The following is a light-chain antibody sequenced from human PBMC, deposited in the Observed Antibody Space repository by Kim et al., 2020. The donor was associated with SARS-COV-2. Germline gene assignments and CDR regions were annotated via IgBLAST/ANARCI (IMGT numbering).Light chain of an antibody. V-gene: IGKV3-20*01. CDR2: GAS. CDR3: QQYGSSPPDT. CDR1: QSVSSSY. J-gene: IGKJ2*01. Sequence: PGERATLSCRASQSVSSSYLAWYQKKPGQAPRLLIYGASSRATGIPDRFSGSGSGTDFTLTISRLEPEDFAVYYCQQYGSSPPDTFGQGTKLEI.